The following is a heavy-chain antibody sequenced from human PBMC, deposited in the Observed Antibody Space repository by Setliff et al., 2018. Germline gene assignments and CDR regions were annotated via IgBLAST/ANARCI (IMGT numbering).Heavy chain of an antibody. CDR1: GFTFSSYN. CDR3: ARVRGSGWPFDY. J-gene: IGHJ4*02. CDR2: IGGRGIST. Sequence: PGGSLRLSCAASGFTFSSYNMDWVRQAPGKGLEWVSGIGGRGISTYYADSVKGRFTISRDNAKNSLFLQVNSLRAEDTALYYCARVRGSGWPFDYWGQGTLVTVSS. D-gene: IGHD6-19*01. V-gene: IGHV3-21*04.